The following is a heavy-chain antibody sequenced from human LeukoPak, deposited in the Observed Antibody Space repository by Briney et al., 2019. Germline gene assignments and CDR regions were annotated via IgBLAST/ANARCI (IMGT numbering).Heavy chain of an antibody. D-gene: IGHD6-13*01. Sequence: GGSLRLSCAASGFIVSSSYMNWVRQAPGKGLEWLSVIDNSGTTYADSVKGRFTISRDNSKDTVFLQMNSLRGEDTAMYFRARDLGYTSDYWGQGGLVTVSS. CDR1: GFIVSSSY. CDR2: IDNSGTT. V-gene: IGHV3-66*01. J-gene: IGHJ4*02. CDR3: ARDLGYTSDY.